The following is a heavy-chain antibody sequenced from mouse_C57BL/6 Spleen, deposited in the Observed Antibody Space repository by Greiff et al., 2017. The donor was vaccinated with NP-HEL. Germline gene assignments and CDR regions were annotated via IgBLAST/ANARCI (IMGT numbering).Heavy chain of an antibody. D-gene: IGHD1-1*01. CDR3: AREDYYGSSYGAWFAY. CDR2: IYPGSGST. J-gene: IGHJ3*01. CDR1: GYTFTSYW. Sequence: VQLQQPGAELVKPGASVKMSCKASGYTFTSYWINWVKQRPGQGLEWIGDIYPGSGSTNYNEKFKGKATLTVDTSSSTAYMQLSSLTSEDSAVYYCAREDYYGSSYGAWFAYWGQGTLVTVSA. V-gene: IGHV1-55*01.